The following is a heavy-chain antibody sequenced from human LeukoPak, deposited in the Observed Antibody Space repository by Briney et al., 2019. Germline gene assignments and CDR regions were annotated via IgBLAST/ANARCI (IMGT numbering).Heavy chain of an antibody. V-gene: IGHV4-30-4*01. J-gene: IGHJ5*02. Sequence: PSETLSLTCTVSGDSISNGDYYWSWIRQPPGKGLEWIGYIYYSGSTYYNPSLKSRVTISVDTSKNQFSLKLSSVTAADTAVYYCARDSSITGTDSNWFDPWGQGTLVTVSS. CDR1: GDSISNGDYY. CDR3: ARDSSITGTDSNWFDP. D-gene: IGHD1/OR15-1a*01. CDR2: IYYSGST.